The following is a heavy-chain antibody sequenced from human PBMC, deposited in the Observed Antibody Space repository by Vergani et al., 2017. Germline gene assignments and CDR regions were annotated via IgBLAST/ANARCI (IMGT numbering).Heavy chain of an antibody. V-gene: IGHV3-23*01. Sequence: EVQLLESGGGLVQPGGSLRLSCAASGFTFSRYAMSWVRQAPGKGLEWVSAISGSGGSTYYADSVKGRFTISRDNSKNTLYLQMNSLRAEDTAVYYWAKDRDNHYDYYCMDVWGKGTTVTVSS. J-gene: IGHJ6*03. CDR3: AKDRDNHYDYYCMDV. D-gene: IGHD1-14*01. CDR2: ISGSGGST. CDR1: GFTFSRYA.